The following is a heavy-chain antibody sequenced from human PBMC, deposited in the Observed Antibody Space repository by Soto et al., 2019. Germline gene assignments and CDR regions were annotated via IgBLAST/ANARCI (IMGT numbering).Heavy chain of an antibody. D-gene: IGHD5-12*01. J-gene: IGHJ4*02. CDR2: ISCNSGSI. Sequence: EVQLVESGGGLVQPGRSLRLSCAASGLTFDDYAMHWVRQAPGKGLEWVSGISCNSGSIDYAYSVKGRFTISRYNDKNSLYLKMNSLRAEDTALYYCAKDRRGWISHFDYRGQGTLVTVSS. V-gene: IGHV3-9*01. CDR1: GLTFDDYA. CDR3: AKDRRGWISHFDY.